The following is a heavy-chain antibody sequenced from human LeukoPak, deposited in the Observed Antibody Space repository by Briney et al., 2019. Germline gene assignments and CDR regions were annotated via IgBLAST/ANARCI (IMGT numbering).Heavy chain of an antibody. CDR2: IIPIFGIA. V-gene: IGHV1-69*04. D-gene: IGHD6-6*01. CDR3: ARDKYSSSLGDY. J-gene: IGHJ4*02. Sequence: GASYKVYCHATGSSFSSYAIRWVRQAPGQGIELMGRIIPIFGIANYAQKFQGRVTITADKSTSTAYMELSSLRSEDTAVYYCARDKYSSSLGDYWGQGTLVTVSS. CDR1: GSSFSSYA.